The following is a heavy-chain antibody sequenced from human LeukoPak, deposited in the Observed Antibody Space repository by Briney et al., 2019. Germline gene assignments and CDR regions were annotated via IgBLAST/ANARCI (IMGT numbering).Heavy chain of an antibody. J-gene: IGHJ6*03. Sequence: GGSLRLSCAASGFSFNNAWMSWVRQAPGKGLEWVGQIKSEADGWTADYAPYVKGRFTISRNDSESTLFLQMNSLKTEDTAVYYCTTVSNTGSYYIVWPPVGDYYYYMDVWGIGTTVTVSS. CDR1: GFSFNNAW. V-gene: IGHV3-15*01. CDR3: TTVSNTGSYYIVWPPVGDYYYYMDV. CDR2: IKSEADGWTA. D-gene: IGHD1-26*01.